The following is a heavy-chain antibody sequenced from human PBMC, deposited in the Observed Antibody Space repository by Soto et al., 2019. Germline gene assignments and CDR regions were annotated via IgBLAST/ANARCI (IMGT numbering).Heavy chain of an antibody. J-gene: IGHJ6*02. D-gene: IGHD4-4*01. Sequence: AAGRATGGTFTDIKISEERRAPGQGLEWMGWISAYNGNTNYAQKLQGRVTMTTDTSTSTAYMELRSLRSDDTAVYYCARDVWVTTSGMDDWGQGTTVSVTS. CDR2: ISAYNGNT. V-gene: IGHV1-18*01. CDR1: GGTFTDI. CDR3: ARDVWVTTSGMDD.